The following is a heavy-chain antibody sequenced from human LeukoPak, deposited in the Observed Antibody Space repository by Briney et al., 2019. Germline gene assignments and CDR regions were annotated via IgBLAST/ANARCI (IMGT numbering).Heavy chain of an antibody. D-gene: IGHD5-24*01. V-gene: IGHV1-69*05. CDR1: GGTFSSYA. J-gene: IGHJ5*02. CDR3: ARAPPAEMGPFDP. Sequence: ASVTVSCKASGGTFSSYAISWVRQAPGQGLEWMGGIIPIFGTANYAQKFQGRVTITTDESTSTAYMELSSLRSEDTAVYYCARAPPAEMGPFDPWGQGTLVTVSS. CDR2: IIPIFGTA.